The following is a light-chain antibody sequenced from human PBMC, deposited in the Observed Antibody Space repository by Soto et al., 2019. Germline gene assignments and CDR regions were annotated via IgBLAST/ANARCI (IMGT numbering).Light chain of an antibody. CDR1: QSVSTSY. CDR2: DTS. Sequence: EIVLTQSPGTLSLSPGERATLSCRASQSVSTSYLAWYQQKPGQAPRLLIYDTSSRVTGIPDRLSGSGSGTDFTLTISRLEPEDFAVYYCQQYGASRWTFGPGTKVDIK. CDR3: QQYGASRWT. V-gene: IGKV3-20*01. J-gene: IGKJ1*01.